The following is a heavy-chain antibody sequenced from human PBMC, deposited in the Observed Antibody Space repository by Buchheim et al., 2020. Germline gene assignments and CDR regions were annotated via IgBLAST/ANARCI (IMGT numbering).Heavy chain of an antibody. V-gene: IGHV3-74*01. J-gene: IGHJ5*02. CDR2: INSDGSST. CDR1: GFTFSSYW. CDR3: ARDRDYGVYWARFPIEDP. D-gene: IGHD4-17*01. Sequence: EVQLVESGGGLVQPGGSLRLSCAASGFTFSSYWMHWVRQAPGKGLVWVSRINSDGSSTSYADSVKGRFTSSRDNAKNTLYLQMNSLRAEDTAVYYCARDRDYGVYWARFPIEDPWGQGTL.